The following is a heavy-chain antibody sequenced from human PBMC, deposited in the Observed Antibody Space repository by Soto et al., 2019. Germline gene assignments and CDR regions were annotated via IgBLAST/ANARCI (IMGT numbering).Heavy chain of an antibody. Sequence: SETLSLTCAVSGYSISSGYYWGWIRQPPGKGLEWIGSIYHSGSTYYNPSLKSRVTISVDTSKNQFSLKLSSVTAADTAVYYCXRGKGCSSTSCSNWFDPWGQGTLVTVSS. D-gene: IGHD2-2*01. CDR2: IYHSGST. V-gene: IGHV4-38-2*01. CDR1: GYSISSGYY. J-gene: IGHJ5*02. CDR3: XRGKGCSSTSCSNWFDP.